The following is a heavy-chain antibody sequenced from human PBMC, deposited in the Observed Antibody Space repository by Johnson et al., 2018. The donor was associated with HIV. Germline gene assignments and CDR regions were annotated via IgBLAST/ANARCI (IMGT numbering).Heavy chain of an antibody. CDR2: IKQDGSEK. Sequence: VQLVESGGGLVQPGGSLRLSCAASGFTFSSYAMSWVRQAPGKGLEWVANIKQDGSEKYYVDSVKGRFTISRDNSKNTLYLQMNSLRAEDTAVYYCAKDFGYPRPRDAFDIWGQGTMVTVSS. J-gene: IGHJ3*02. CDR3: AKDFGYPRPRDAFDI. V-gene: IGHV3-7*01. D-gene: IGHD5-12*01. CDR1: GFTFSSYA.